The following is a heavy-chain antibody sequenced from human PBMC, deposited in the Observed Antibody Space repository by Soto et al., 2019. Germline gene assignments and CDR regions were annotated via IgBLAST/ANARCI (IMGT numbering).Heavy chain of an antibody. CDR3: ARIREGIVGAIDY. J-gene: IGHJ4*02. V-gene: IGHV4-59*01. D-gene: IGHD1-26*01. CDR1: CGSISSYY. Sequence: PSETLSLTCTVSCGSISSYYWSWIRQPPGKGLEWIGYIYYSGSTNYNPSLKSRVTISVDTSKNQFSLKLSSVTAADTAVYYCARIREGIVGAIDYWGQGTLVTVSS. CDR2: IYYSGST.